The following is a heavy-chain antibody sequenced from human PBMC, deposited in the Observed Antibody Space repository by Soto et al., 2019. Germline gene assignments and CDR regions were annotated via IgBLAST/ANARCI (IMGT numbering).Heavy chain of an antibody. D-gene: IGHD3-10*01. Sequence: ESGGGVVQPGRSLRLSCAASGFTFSSYGMHWVRQAPGKGLEWVAVISYDGSNKYYADSVKGRFTISRDNSKNTLYLQMNSRRAEDTTVYYCAKDSALVGYYGMDVWGQGTTVTVSS. CDR2: ISYDGSNK. CDR1: GFTFSSYG. J-gene: IGHJ6*02. V-gene: IGHV3-30*18. CDR3: AKDSALVGYYGMDV.